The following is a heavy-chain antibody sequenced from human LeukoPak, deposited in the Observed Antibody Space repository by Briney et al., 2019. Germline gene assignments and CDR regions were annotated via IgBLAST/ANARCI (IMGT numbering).Heavy chain of an antibody. CDR1: EYSFPDYC. Sequence: GESLKISCKHSEYSFPDYCIGWVRQMPGKGLEWMGIIYPDDSDTRYSPSFQGQVTISADKSISTAYLQWSSLKASDTAMYYCARLPWSGSHPEYYFDYWGQGALVTVSS. D-gene: IGHD3-3*01. V-gene: IGHV5-51*01. CDR3: ARLPWSGSHPEYYFDY. J-gene: IGHJ4*02. CDR2: IYPDDSDT.